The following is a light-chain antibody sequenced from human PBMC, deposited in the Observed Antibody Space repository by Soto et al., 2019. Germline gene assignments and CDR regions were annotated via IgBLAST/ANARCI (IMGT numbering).Light chain of an antibody. CDR1: SGHSSYA. Sequence: QHVLTQSPSASASLGASVKLTCTLSSGHSSYAIAWHQQQPEKGPRYLMKVNTDGSHNKGDGIPDRCSGSSSGPERYLTIRRLQSEGAADYCCQRWGPGFYVVFGGGTKDTVL. J-gene: IGLJ2*01. V-gene: IGLV4-69*01. CDR3: QRWGPGFYVV. CDR2: VNTDGSH.